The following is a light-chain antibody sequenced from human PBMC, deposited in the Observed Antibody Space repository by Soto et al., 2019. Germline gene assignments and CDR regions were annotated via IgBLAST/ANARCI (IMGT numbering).Light chain of an antibody. Sequence: QSVLTQPPSVSGAPGQRVTISCTGSSSNIGAGYDVHWYQQLPGTAPKLLIYGNSNRPSGVPDRFSGSKSGTSASLAITGLQAEDEADYYRQSYDSSRWVFGGGTKLTVL. CDR1: SSNIGAGYD. J-gene: IGLJ3*02. V-gene: IGLV1-40*01. CDR2: GNS. CDR3: QSYDSSRWV.